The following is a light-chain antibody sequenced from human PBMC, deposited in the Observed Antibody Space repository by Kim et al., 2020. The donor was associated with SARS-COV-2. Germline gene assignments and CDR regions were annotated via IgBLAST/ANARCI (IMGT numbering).Light chain of an antibody. CDR1: QSLSSVY. CDR2: GAS. V-gene: IGKV3-20*01. J-gene: IGKJ4*02. CDR3: QQYLSSPLR. Sequence: APGERATPTSRASQSLSSVYLAWYQQKPGQAPRLLLYGASNRDTGIPDRFSGSGSGTEFSLTISRLEPEDFAVYYCQQYLSSPLRFGGGTKVDIK.